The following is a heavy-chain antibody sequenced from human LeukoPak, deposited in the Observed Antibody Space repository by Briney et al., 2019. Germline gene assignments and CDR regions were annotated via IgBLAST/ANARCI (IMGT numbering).Heavy chain of an antibody. CDR3: ASFMTMVRGVISGRFDP. Sequence: SETLSLTCAVYGGSFSGYYWSWIRQPPGKGLEWIGEINHSGSTNYNPSLKSRVTISVDTSKNQSSLKLSSVTAADTAVYYCASFMTMVRGVISGRFDPWGQGTLVTVSS. D-gene: IGHD3-10*01. J-gene: IGHJ5*02. CDR2: INHSGST. CDR1: GGSFSGYY. V-gene: IGHV4-34*01.